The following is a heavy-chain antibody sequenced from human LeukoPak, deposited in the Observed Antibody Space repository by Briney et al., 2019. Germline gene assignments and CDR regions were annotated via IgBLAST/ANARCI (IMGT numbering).Heavy chain of an antibody. CDR2: IHYSGST. J-gene: IGHJ4*02. CDR3: ARGFGAVNTGPSFDY. V-gene: IGHV4-59*13. CDR1: GGSITNYY. Sequence: KPSETLSLTGTGSGGSITNYYWSWLRQPPGKGLECIGSIHYSGSTYYNPSLKSRVTISVDTSSNQFSLKLTSMTAADTAVYYCARGFGAVNTGPSFDYWGQGTLVTVSS. D-gene: IGHD4-17*01.